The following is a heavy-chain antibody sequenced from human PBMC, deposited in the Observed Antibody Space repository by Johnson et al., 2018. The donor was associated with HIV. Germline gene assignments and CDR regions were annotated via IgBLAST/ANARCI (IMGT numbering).Heavy chain of an antibody. CDR2: ISYDGSNK. CDR3: ARVAPAHDAFDM. J-gene: IGHJ3*02. D-gene: IGHD2-2*01. Sequence: QMLLVESGGGVVQPGRSLRLSCAASGFTFSSYAMHWVRQAPGKGLEWVAVISYDGSNKYYADSVKGRFTISRDNSKNTLYLQMNSLRAEDTAVYYCARVAPAHDAFDMWGQGTMVTVS. CDR1: GFTFSSYA. V-gene: IGHV3-30*04.